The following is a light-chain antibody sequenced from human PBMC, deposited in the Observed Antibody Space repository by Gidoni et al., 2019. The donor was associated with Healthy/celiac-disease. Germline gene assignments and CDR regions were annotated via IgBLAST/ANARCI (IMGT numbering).Light chain of an antibody. V-gene: IGKV1-39*01. CDR2: AAS. J-gene: IGKJ1*01. CDR3: QQSYSTPWT. CDR1: QRMRSY. Sequence: DIKLTQSPSSLSASVGDRVTITCRASQRMRSYITWYQQKPGKAPKLLIYAASSLQSGVPSRFSGSGSGTDFTLTISCLQPSDFATYYRQQSYSTPWTFGQGTQVEIK.